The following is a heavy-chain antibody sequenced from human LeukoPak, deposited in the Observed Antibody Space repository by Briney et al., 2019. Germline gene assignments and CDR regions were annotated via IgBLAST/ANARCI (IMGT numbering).Heavy chain of an antibody. Sequence: ASVKVSCKASGYTFTGYYMHWVRQAPGQGLEWMGWINPNSGGTNYAQKFQGRVTMTRDTSISTAYMELSRLRSDDTAVYYCARGPPVFGVVTPFDYWGQGTLVTVSS. J-gene: IGHJ4*02. CDR2: INPNSGGT. CDR1: GYTFTGYY. D-gene: IGHD3-3*01. CDR3: ARGPPVFGVVTPFDY. V-gene: IGHV1-2*02.